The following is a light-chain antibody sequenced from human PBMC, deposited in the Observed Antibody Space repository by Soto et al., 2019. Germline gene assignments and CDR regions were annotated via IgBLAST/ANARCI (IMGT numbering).Light chain of an antibody. V-gene: IGLV2-11*01. CDR1: SSDVGGYNY. CDR2: DVS. Sequence: QSVLTQPRSVSGSPGQSVTISCTGTSSDVGGYNYVSWYQQHPGKVPKLMMFDVSERPSGVPDRFSGSKSGNTASLSISGLQAEDEADYYCCAYAGSYTVLFGGGTKVTVL. CDR3: CAYAGSYTVL. J-gene: IGLJ2*01.